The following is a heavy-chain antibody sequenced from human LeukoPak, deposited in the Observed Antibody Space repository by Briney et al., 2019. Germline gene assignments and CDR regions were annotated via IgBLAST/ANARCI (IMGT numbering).Heavy chain of an antibody. V-gene: IGHV3-64D*06. CDR3: MKDSGYDPDAFDI. Sequence: PGGSLRLSCSAFGFTFSSYAMHWVRQAPGKGLEYVSAISSNGGSTYYADSVKGRFTISRDNSKNTLYLQMSSLRAEDTAVYYCMKDSGYDPDAFDIWGQGTMVTVSS. D-gene: IGHD5-12*01. J-gene: IGHJ3*02. CDR2: ISSNGGST. CDR1: GFTFSSYA.